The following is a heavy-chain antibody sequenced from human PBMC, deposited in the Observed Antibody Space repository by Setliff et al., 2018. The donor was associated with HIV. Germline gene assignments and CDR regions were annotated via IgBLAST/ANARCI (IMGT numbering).Heavy chain of an antibody. CDR1: GDTFSSHG. Sequence: SVKVSCKASGDTFSSHGISWVRQAPGQGLEWMGRIIPIFGTPNYAQKFQGRVTFTADKSTSTAYMELNSLRSEDTAVYYCARAQGYCGGECYYHFDYWGQGTLVTVS. CDR3: ARAQGYCGGECYYHFDY. CDR2: IIPIFGTP. V-gene: IGHV1-69*06. D-gene: IGHD2-21*01. J-gene: IGHJ4*02.